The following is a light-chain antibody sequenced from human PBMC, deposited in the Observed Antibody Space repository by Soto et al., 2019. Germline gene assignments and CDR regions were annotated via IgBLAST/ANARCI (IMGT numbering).Light chain of an antibody. CDR3: QQLNSYPRLFN. Sequence: DIQMTQSPSPLSASVGDRVTITCQASQDISNYLNWYQQKPGKAPKLLIYAASNLQSGVSSRFIGRGSGKEFTLTISSLQPEDLATYYCQQLNSYPRLFNFGGGTKVDIK. J-gene: IGKJ4*01. CDR2: AAS. V-gene: IGKV1-9*01. CDR1: QDISNY.